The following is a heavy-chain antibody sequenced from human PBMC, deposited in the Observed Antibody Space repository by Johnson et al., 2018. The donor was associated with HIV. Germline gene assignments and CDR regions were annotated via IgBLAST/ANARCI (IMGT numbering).Heavy chain of an antibody. CDR2: INWNGDST. V-gene: IGHV3-20*04. D-gene: IGHD3-10*01. CDR3: ARDFVAFGECTAFDI. Sequence: EVQLVESGGGVVRPGGSLRLSCAASGFTFDDYGMSWVRQAPGKGLEWVSGINWNGDSTGYADSVKGRVTISRDNAKKSLYLQMNSLRAEDTALYYCARDFVAFGECTAFDIWGQGTMVTVSS. CDR1: GFTFDDYG. J-gene: IGHJ3*02.